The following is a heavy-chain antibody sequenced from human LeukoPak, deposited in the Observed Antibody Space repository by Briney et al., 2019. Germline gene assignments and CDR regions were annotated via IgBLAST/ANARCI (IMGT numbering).Heavy chain of an antibody. CDR2: ISYDGSNK. CDR1: GFTFSSYA. CDR3: ARDSAAYMYGFVGF. V-gene: IGHV3-30-3*01. Sequence: PGGSLRLSCAASGFTFSSYAMHWVRQAPGKGLEWVAVISYDGSNKYYADSVKGRFTISRDNAKNSLDLQMNSLRAEDTAVYYCARDSAAYMYGFVGFWGQGTLVTVSS. J-gene: IGHJ4*02. D-gene: IGHD3-10*01.